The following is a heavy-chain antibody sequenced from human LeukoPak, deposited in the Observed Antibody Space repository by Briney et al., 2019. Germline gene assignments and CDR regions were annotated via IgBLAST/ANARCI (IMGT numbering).Heavy chain of an antibody. CDR1: GFTFSSYS. CDR3: ARDMGDYFDY. J-gene: IGHJ4*02. D-gene: IGHD1-26*01. V-gene: IGHV3-21*01. CDR2: ISSSSSYI. Sequence: GGSLRLSCAASGFTFSSYSMNWVRQAPGKGLEWVSSISSSSSYIYYADSVRGRFTISRDNAKNSLYLQMNSLRAEDTAVYYCARDMGDYFDYWGQGTLVTVSS.